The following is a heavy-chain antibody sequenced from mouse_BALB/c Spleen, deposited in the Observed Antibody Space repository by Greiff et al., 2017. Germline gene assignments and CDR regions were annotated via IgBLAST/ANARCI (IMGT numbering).Heavy chain of an antibody. J-gene: IGHJ2*01. V-gene: IGHV1-4*01. CDR3: ARWGKFFYGSSPGYFDY. Sequence: VKLQESGAELARPGASVKMSCKASGYTFTSYTMHWVKQRPGQGLEWIGYINPSSGYTNYNQKFKDKATLTADKSSSTAYMQLSSLTSEDSAVYYCARWGKFFYGSSPGYFDYWGQGTTLTVSS. D-gene: IGHD1-1*01. CDR2: INPSSGYT. CDR1: GYTFTSYT.